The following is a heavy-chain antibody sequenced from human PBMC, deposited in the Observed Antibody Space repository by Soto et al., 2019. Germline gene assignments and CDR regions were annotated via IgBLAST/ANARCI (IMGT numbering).Heavy chain of an antibody. J-gene: IGHJ4*02. D-gene: IGHD2-2*01. CDR2: ISGSGGST. V-gene: IGHV3-23*01. Sequence: GGSLRLSCAASGFTFSSYAMSWVRQAPGKGLEWVSAISGSGGSTYYADSVKGRFTISRDNSKNTLYLQMNSLRAEETAVYYCAKDGCSSTSCDFDYWGQGTLVTVSS. CDR1: GFTFSSYA. CDR3: AKDGCSSTSCDFDY.